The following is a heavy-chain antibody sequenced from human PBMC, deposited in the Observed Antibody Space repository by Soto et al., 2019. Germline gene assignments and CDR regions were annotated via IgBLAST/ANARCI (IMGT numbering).Heavy chain of an antibody. CDR3: AKVGAADYDILTGYYTTGYFDY. CDR1: GFTFSSYA. CDR2: ISGSGGST. V-gene: IGHV3-23*01. J-gene: IGHJ4*02. Sequence: GGSLRLSCAASGFTFSSYAMSWVRQAPGKGLEWVSAISGSGGSTYYADSVKGRFTISRDNSKNTLYLQMNSLRAEDTAVYYSAKVGAADYDILTGYYTTGYFDYWGQGTLVTVSS. D-gene: IGHD3-9*01.